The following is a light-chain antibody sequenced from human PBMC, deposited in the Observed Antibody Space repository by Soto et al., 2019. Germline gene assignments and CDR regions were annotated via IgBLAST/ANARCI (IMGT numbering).Light chain of an antibody. CDR1: QSVSNY. J-gene: IGKJ5*01. Sequence: EIVLTQSHSTLSLAPGERANLXWRASQSVSNYLAWYQQKPGQAPRLLIYDASNRATDIPARFSGSGSGTDFTLTISSLEPEAFAVYYCQQRSNWPPFTFGQGTRLEIK. V-gene: IGKV3-11*01. CDR2: DAS. CDR3: QQRSNWPPFT.